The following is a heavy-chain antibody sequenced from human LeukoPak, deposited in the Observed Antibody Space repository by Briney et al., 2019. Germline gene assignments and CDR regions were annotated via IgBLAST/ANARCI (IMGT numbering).Heavy chain of an antibody. J-gene: IGHJ4*02. D-gene: IGHD2-21*02. CDR2: ITGSGGST. V-gene: IGHV3-23*01. Sequence: GGSLRLSCVASGFTFSDYAMNWVRQAPGKGLEWVSAITGSGGSTYYADSVEGRFTISRDNFKNMLYLQMDSLRAEDTALYYCAKNSPRYCGGDCPLDSWGQGTLVTVSS. CDR1: GFTFSDYA. CDR3: AKNSPRYCGGDCPLDS.